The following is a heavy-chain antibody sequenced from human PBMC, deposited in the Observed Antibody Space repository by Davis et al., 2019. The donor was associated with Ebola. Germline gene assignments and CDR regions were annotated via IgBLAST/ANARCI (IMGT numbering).Heavy chain of an antibody. CDR3: ARVRVMSGIVVVVAANDYYYGMDV. V-gene: IGHV1-69*13. CDR2: ISAYNGNT. D-gene: IGHD2-15*01. Sequence: SVKVSCKASGGTFSSYALSWVRQAPGQGLEWMGWISAYNGNTNYAQKFQGRVTITADESTSTAYMELSSLRSEDTAVYYCARVRVMSGIVVVVAANDYYYGMDVWGQGTTVTVSS. CDR1: GGTFSSYA. J-gene: IGHJ6*02.